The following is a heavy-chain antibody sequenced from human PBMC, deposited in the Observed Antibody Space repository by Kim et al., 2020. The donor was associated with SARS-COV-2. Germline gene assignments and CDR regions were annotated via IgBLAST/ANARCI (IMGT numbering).Heavy chain of an antibody. Sequence: SETLSLTCTVSGGSISNGGYYWSWIRQHPGKGLEWIGYIYYSGSTYYNPSLKSRVTISVDTSKNQFSLKLSSVTAAETAVYYCATYGPDYYYYGMDVWGQGTTVTVSS. J-gene: IGHJ6*02. V-gene: IGHV4-31*03. D-gene: IGHD4-17*01. CDR3: ATYGPDYYYYGMDV. CDR1: GGSISNGGYY. CDR2: IYYSGST.